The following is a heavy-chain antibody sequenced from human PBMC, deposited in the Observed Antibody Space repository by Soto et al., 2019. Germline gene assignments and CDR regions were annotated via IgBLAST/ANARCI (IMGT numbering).Heavy chain of an antibody. CDR1: GFTFSSYA. V-gene: IGHV3-23*01. CDR3: AKDGYCSSTSCYSSWFDP. CDR2: ISGSGGST. J-gene: IGHJ5*02. Sequence: EVQLLESGGGLVQPGGSLRLSCAASGFTFSSYAMSWVRQAPGKGLEWVSAISGSGGSTYYADSVKARFTISRDNSKNTLYLQMNSLRAEDTAVYYCAKDGYCSSTSCYSSWFDPWGQGTLVTVSS. D-gene: IGHD2-2*03.